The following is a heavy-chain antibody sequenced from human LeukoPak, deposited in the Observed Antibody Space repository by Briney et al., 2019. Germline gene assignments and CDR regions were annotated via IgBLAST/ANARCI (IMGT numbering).Heavy chain of an antibody. V-gene: IGHV1-24*01. CDR1: GYTFTSYY. CDR2: FDPEDGET. D-gene: IGHD1-26*01. Sequence: ASVKVSCKASGYTFTSYYMHWVRQAPGQGLEWMGSFDPEDGETIYAQKFQGRFTMTEDTSTDTAYMELSSLRSEDTAVYYCAAQVVPYYAALDSWGQGTLVTVSS. CDR3: AAQVVPYYAALDS. J-gene: IGHJ4*02.